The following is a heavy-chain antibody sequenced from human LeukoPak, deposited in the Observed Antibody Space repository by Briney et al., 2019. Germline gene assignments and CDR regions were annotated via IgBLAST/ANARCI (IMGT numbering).Heavy chain of an antibody. V-gene: IGHV1-2*02. D-gene: IGHD3-10*01. J-gene: IGHJ4*02. CDR3: ARPMVRVAHDFDY. CDR2: VNPNSGGT. CDR1: GYTFTGYY. Sequence: GASVKVSCKASGYTFTGYYMHWVRQAPGQGLEWMGWVNPNSGGTNYAQKFQGRVTMTRDTSISTAYMELSRLRSDDTAVYYCARPMVRVAHDFDYWGQGTLVTVSS.